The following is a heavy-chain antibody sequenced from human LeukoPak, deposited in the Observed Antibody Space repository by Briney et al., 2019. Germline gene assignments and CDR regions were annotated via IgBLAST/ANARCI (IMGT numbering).Heavy chain of an antibody. D-gene: IGHD5-18*01. CDR1: GGSISSSSYY. V-gene: IGHV4-39*07. CDR2: IYYSGST. J-gene: IGHJ3*02. Sequence: SETLSLTCTVSGGSISSSSYYWGWIRQPPGKGLEWIGSIYYSGSTYYNPSLKSRVTISVDTSKNQFSLKLSSVTAADTAVYYCSLWIQLWLRDDAFDIWAKGQWSPSLQ. CDR3: SLWIQLWLRDDAFDI.